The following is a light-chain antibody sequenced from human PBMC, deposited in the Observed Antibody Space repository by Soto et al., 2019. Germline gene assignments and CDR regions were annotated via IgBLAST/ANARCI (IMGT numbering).Light chain of an antibody. CDR1: RAIGKF. J-gene: IGKJ5*01. Sequence: DIQMTQSPSSLSASVGDRVTITCQASRAIGKFLNWFQEKPGKAPKLLIYDASNLQTGVASRFSGSGSGTDFTFTITNLQPEDFARYYCQRYDSLPPTFGQGTRLEIK. CDR3: QRYDSLPPT. V-gene: IGKV1-33*01. CDR2: DAS.